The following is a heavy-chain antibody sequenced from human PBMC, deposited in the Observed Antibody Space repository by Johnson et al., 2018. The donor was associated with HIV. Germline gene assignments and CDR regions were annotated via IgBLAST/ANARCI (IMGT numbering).Heavy chain of an antibody. Sequence: QVQLVESGGGVVQPGRSLRLSCAASGFTFSSYGMHWVRQAPGKGLEWVAVISYDGSNKYYADSVKGRFTISRDNSENTLYLQMNSLRAEDTAVYYCARRKGIGDAFDIWGQGTMVTVSS. J-gene: IGHJ3*02. CDR1: GFTFSSYG. V-gene: IGHV3-30*03. D-gene: IGHD3-10*01. CDR2: ISYDGSNK. CDR3: ARRKGIGDAFDI.